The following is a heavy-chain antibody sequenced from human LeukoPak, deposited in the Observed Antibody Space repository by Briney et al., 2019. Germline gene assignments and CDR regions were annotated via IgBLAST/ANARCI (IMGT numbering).Heavy chain of an antibody. CDR3: ARDPHAGIFDS. Sequence: GGSLRLSCATSVFTFGDFHMNWLRQAPGKGLEHVSYISSGGSTTYYADSVVGRFSISRDDANNFLYLQMDSLRDGDTAIYYCARDPHAGIFDSWGQGTLVTVSS. CDR1: VFTFGDFH. CDR2: ISSGGSTT. J-gene: IGHJ4*02. V-gene: IGHV3-48*02.